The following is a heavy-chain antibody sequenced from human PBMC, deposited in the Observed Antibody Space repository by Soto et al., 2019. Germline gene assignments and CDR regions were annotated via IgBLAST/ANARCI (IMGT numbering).Heavy chain of an antibody. Sequence: PSETLSLTCSVSGYLISSGYYWGWVRQTPGKGLEWLGSIDYSGRTYKNPSLEGRAAISLDKSRNQFSLILNSVTAADTAVYYCASRGSSGPFWGQGTLVTVSS. CDR2: IDYSGRT. CDR1: GYLISSGYY. J-gene: IGHJ4*02. V-gene: IGHV4-38-2*01. D-gene: IGHD3-22*01. CDR3: ASRGSSGPF.